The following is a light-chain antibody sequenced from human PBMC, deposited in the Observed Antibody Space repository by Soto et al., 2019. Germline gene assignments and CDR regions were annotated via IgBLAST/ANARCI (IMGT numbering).Light chain of an antibody. CDR3: QQYNTWPPIT. CDR2: GAS. J-gene: IGKJ5*01. V-gene: IGKV3-15*01. CDR1: QSVSSN. Sequence: EIVMTQSPATLSVSPGERATLSCRASQSVSSNLAWYQQKPGQAPRLLIFGASTRATGIPARFSGSGSGTAFTLPIISLQSEDFAVYYCQQYNTWPPITFGPGTRLDIK.